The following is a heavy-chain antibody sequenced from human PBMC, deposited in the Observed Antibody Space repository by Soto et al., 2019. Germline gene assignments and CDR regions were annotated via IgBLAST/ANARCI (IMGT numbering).Heavy chain of an antibody. CDR1: GYTFTNYG. J-gene: IGHJ2*01. Sequence: QVQLLQSGVELKKPGASVKVSCKASGYTFTNYGISWVRQAPGQGLEWMGWISAYNGNTNNAQKLQGKFTMTTDTTTGTAYMELRSLRSDDTAVYYCASDNRQVAAPDRYFDLWGRGTLVTVSS. CDR3: ASDNRQVAAPDRYFDL. V-gene: IGHV1-18*01. D-gene: IGHD6-25*01. CDR2: ISAYNGNT.